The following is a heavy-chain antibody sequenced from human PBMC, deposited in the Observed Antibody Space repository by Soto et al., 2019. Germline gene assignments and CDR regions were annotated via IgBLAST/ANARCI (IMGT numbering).Heavy chain of an antibody. CDR3: ARGGRDRYGLDV. CDR2: IYHFGTT. Sequence: QVQLQESGPGLVKPSETLSLTCSVSHGSLSPYYWSWIRQPPGKGLQWIGYIYHFGTTNYNPSLKSRVTISVDTSKNQLSLKLTSVTAADTAVYYCARGGRDRYGLDVWGQGTTVTVSS. V-gene: IGHV4-59*01. J-gene: IGHJ6*02. CDR1: HGSLSPYY.